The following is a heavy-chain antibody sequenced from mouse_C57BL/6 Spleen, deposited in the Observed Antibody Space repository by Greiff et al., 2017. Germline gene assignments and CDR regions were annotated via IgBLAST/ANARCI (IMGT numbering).Heavy chain of an antibody. Sequence: DVMLVESGGDLVKPGGSLKLSCAASGFTFSSYGMSWVRQTPDKRLEWVATISSGGSYTYYPDSVKGRFTISRDNAKNTLYPQMSSLKSEDTAMYYCARSYGNYYYAMDYWGQGTSVTVSS. D-gene: IGHD1-1*02. CDR3: ARSYGNYYYAMDY. CDR2: ISSGGSYT. V-gene: IGHV5-6*02. CDR1: GFTFSSYG. J-gene: IGHJ4*01.